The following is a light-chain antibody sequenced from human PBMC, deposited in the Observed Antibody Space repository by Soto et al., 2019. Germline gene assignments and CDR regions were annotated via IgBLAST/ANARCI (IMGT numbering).Light chain of an antibody. CDR2: SAS. Sequence: EVVMTQSPATLSVFPGERVTLSCRASQSVSTSLAWYQQKPGQAPRLLIYSASTRATGIPTRFSGGGSGTEFTLTISSLESEDFAGYCCQQYISGYTFGQGTKLEIK. CDR1: QSVSTS. V-gene: IGKV3-15*01. CDR3: QQYISGYT. J-gene: IGKJ2*01.